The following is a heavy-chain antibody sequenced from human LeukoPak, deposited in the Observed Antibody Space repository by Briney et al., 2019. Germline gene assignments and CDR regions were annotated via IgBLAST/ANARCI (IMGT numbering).Heavy chain of an antibody. CDR3: ARGLVVPAAHNWFDP. CDR1: GGSISSYY. V-gene: IGHV4-4*07. Sequence: SETLSLTCTVSGGSISSYYWSWIRQPAGKGLEWIGRIYTSGSTNYNPSLKSRVTMSVDTSKNQFSLKLSSVTAADTAVYYCARGLVVPAAHNWFDPWGQGTLVTVSS. J-gene: IGHJ5*02. CDR2: IYTSGST. D-gene: IGHD2-2*01.